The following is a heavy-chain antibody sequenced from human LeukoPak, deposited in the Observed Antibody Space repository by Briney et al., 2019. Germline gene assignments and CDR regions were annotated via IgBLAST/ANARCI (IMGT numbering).Heavy chain of an antibody. CDR1: GGSISSSSYY. CDR3: ATSDWELFDY. D-gene: IGHD1-26*01. J-gene: IGHJ4*02. Sequence: SETLSLTCTVSGGSISSSSYYWGWIRQPPGKGLEWIGSIYYSGCTYYNPSLKSRVTISVDTSKNQFSLKLSSVTAADTAVYYCATSDWELFDYWGQGTLVTVSS. V-gene: IGHV4-39*07. CDR2: IYYSGCT.